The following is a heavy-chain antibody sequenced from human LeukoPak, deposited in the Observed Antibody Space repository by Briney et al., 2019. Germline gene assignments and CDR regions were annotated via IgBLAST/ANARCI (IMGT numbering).Heavy chain of an antibody. Sequence: GGSLRLSCAASGFTFSSYSMNWVRQAPGKGLEWVAAISSSSRDIFYADSVKGRFTISRDNAKNFLYLQMNSLRAEDTAVYYCARTYYDILTGYSPYFDYWGQGILVTVSS. D-gene: IGHD3-9*01. CDR3: ARTYYDILTGYSPYFDY. V-gene: IGHV3-21*01. CDR1: GFTFSSYS. J-gene: IGHJ4*02. CDR2: ISSSSRDI.